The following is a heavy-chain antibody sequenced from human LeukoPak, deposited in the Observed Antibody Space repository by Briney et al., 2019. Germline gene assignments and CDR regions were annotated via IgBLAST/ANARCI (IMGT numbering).Heavy chain of an antibody. CDR1: GYTFTSYY. CDR3: ARVDSSRDVYNCCFDY. D-gene: IGHD5-24*01. V-gene: IGHV1-46*01. Sequence: GASVKVSCKASGYTFTSYYIHWLRQAPGQGLEWMGIINPSGGSTKYAQKFQGRVTMSRDTSTSTVYMELSSLICEDTAVYYCARVDSSRDVYNCCFDYWGQGTLITVSS. CDR2: INPSGGST. J-gene: IGHJ4*02.